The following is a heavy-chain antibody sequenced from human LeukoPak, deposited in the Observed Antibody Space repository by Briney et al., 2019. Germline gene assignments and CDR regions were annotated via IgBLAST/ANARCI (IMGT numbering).Heavy chain of an antibody. J-gene: IGHJ4*02. V-gene: IGHV1-2*02. D-gene: IGHD2-21*01. CDR3: ARVPPCGGDC. Sequence: PEASVNVSCKASGYTFTGYYMHWVRQAPGQGLEWMGWINPNSGGTNYAQKFQGRVTMTRDTSISTAYMELSRLRSDDTAVYYCARVPPCGGDCWGQGTLVTVSS. CDR2: INPNSGGT. CDR1: GYTFTGYY.